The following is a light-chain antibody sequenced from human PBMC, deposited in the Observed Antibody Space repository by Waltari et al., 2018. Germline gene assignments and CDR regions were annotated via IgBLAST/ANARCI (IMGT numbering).Light chain of an antibody. Sequence: DIQMTQSPSSLYSSVGDRLTITCRASQNILTYVNWYQQKPGKAPKLLIYAASSLEDGVPLRFSGSGSGTHFTLTISGLQPEDLATYYCQQCHSTPYTFGQGTKLEI. CDR2: AAS. CDR3: QQCHSTPYT. J-gene: IGKJ2*01. V-gene: IGKV1-39*01. CDR1: QNILTY.